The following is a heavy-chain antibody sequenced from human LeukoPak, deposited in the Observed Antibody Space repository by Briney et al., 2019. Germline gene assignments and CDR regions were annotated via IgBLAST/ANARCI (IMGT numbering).Heavy chain of an antibody. Sequence: SETLSLTCTVSDYSISSGFYWGWIRQPPGKGLEWIGSIYHRGSTYYNPSLKSRVTISVDTSKNQFSLKLHSVTATDAAVYYCARETYGDYDYFDYWGQGTLVTVSS. D-gene: IGHD4-17*01. V-gene: IGHV4-38-2*02. CDR1: DYSISSGFY. J-gene: IGHJ4*02. CDR2: IYHRGST. CDR3: ARETYGDYDYFDY.